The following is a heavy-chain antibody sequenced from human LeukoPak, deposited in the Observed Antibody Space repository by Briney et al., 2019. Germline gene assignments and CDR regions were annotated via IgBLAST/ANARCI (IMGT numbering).Heavy chain of an antibody. Sequence: ASVKVSCKASSYTFTSYGISWVRQAPGQGLEWMGWISAYNGNTNYAQKLQGRVTMITDTSTSTAYMELRSLRSDDTAVYYCARDRARAGRNDAFDIWGQGTMVTVSS. CDR2: ISAYNGNT. J-gene: IGHJ3*02. CDR1: SYTFTSYG. D-gene: IGHD6-19*01. V-gene: IGHV1-18*01. CDR3: ARDRARAGRNDAFDI.